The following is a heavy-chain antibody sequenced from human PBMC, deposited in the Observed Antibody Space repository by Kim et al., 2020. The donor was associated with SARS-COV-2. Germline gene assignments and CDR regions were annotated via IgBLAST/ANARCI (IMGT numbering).Heavy chain of an antibody. CDR2: IRSTPYGGTT. Sequence: GGSLRLSCTASGFTFGDYAMSWVRQAPGKGLEWVGLIRSTPYGGTTEYAASVKGRFTISRDDSKSIAYLQMNSLRTEDTAFYYCTKKSRSCGGGACYDWGQRTLATVST. J-gene: IGHJ1*01. D-gene: IGHD2-15*01. CDR1: GFTFGDYA. CDR3: TKKSRSCGGGACYD. V-gene: IGHV3-49*04.